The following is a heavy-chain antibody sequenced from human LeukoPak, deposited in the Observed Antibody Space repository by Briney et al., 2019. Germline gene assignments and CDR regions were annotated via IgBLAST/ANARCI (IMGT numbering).Heavy chain of an antibody. J-gene: IGHJ4*02. CDR3: ARADTAMAYYFDY. V-gene: IGHV1-46*01. Sequence: ASVKVSCKASGYTFTSYYMHWLRQAPGQGLEWMGVINTSGGSTSYAQKFQGRVTMTRDTSTSTVYMELSSLRSEDTAVYYCARADTAMAYYFDYWGQGTLVTVSS. CDR1: GYTFTSYY. D-gene: IGHD5-18*01. CDR2: INTSGGST.